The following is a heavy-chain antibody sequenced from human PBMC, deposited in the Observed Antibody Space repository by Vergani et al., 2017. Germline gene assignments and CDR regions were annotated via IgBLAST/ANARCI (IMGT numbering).Heavy chain of an antibody. CDR3: ASSRAGPFYYYYYYGMDV. Sequence: EVQLVESGGGLVQPGGSLRLSCAASGFTVSSNYMSWVRQAPGKGLEWVSVIYSGGSTYYADSVKGRFTISRGNSKNTLYLQMNSLRAEDTAVYYCASSRAGPFYYYYYYGMDVWGQGTTVTVSS. J-gene: IGHJ6*02. V-gene: IGHV3-66*01. CDR1: GFTVSSNY. D-gene: IGHD3-10*01. CDR2: IYSGGST.